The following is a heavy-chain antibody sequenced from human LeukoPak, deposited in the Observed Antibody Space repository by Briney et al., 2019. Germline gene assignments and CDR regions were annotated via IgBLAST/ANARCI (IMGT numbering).Heavy chain of an antibody. CDR1: GGSISSSSYY. CDR2: IYYSGST. V-gene: IGHV4-39*07. Sequence: SETLSLTCTVSGGSISSSSYYWGWLRQPPGKGLQWIVSIYYSGSTYYNPSLKSRITISLDTSNNQFSRKLSSVTAADTAVNYWERELVARYLARPGNSRGGWTDYWGQGTLVTVSS. J-gene: IGHJ4*02. CDR3: ERELVARYLARPGNSRGGWTDY. D-gene: IGHD6-6*01.